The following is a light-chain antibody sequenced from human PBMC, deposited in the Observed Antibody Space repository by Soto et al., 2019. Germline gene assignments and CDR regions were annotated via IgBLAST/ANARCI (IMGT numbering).Light chain of an antibody. CDR2: DNN. CDR3: GTWDRSLSGGV. J-gene: IGLJ1*01. V-gene: IGLV1-51*01. Sequence: QSLLTPPPSVSASPGQTGTISCPGSNSSIGNHCVSWYQLLPGTAPKLLIYDNNKRPSEIPDRFSGSKSGTSATLGITGLQTGDEADYYCGTWDRSLSGGVVGTGPKVTVL. CDR1: NSSIGNHC.